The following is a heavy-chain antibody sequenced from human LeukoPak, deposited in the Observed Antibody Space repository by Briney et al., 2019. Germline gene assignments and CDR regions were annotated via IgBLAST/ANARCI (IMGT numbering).Heavy chain of an antibody. CDR1: GGTLSSYA. V-gene: IGHV1-69*13. CDR3: ARGLLGYCSSTSCSEMGDAFDI. D-gene: IGHD2-2*01. J-gene: IGHJ3*02. Sequence: SVKVSCKASGGTLSSYAISWVRQAPGQGLEWMGGIIPIFGTANYAQKFQGRVTITADESTSTAYMELSSLRSEDTAVYYCARGLLGYCSSTSCSEMGDAFDIWGQGTMVTVSS. CDR2: IIPIFGTA.